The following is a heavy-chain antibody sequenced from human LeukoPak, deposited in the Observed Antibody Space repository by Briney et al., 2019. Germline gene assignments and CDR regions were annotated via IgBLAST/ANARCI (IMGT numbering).Heavy chain of an antibody. D-gene: IGHD6-13*01. J-gene: IGHJ1*01. CDR3: ARAGVAAGQYFQH. CDR1: GGSISSGGYS. V-gene: IGHV4-31*03. CDR2: IYYSGST. Sequence: SETLSLTCTVSGGSISSGGYSWSWIRQHPGKGQEWIGYIYYSGSTYYNPSLKSRVTISVDTSKNQFSPKLSSVTAADTAVYYCARAGVAAGQYFQHWGQGTLVTVSS.